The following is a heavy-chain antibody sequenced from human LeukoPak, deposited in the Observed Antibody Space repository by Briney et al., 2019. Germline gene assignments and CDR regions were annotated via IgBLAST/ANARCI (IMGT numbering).Heavy chain of an antibody. J-gene: IGHJ6*04. D-gene: IGHD3-10*02. Sequence: GGSLRLSCAASVFAFSSYEVNWVRQAPGKGLEWGSYISCSGSTIYYADSVKGRFTISRDNAKNSLYLQMNSLRAEDTAVYYCAELGITMIGGVWGKGTTVTISS. V-gene: IGHV3-48*03. CDR3: AELGITMIGGV. CDR1: VFAFSSYE. CDR2: ISCSGSTI.